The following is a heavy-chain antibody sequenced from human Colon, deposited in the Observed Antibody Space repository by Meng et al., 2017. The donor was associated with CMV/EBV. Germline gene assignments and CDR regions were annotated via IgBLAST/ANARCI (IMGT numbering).Heavy chain of an antibody. CDR1: ASVSSGGSY. J-gene: IGHJ4*02. D-gene: IGHD4-11*01. CDR3: ARRTTLSPHAYYFDY. V-gene: IGHV4-61*08. Sequence: ASVSSGGSYWSWVRQPPGKRLEWIGYVSYSGDTKYNPSLNSLVTMSLDTSTNQFSLKLSSVTAADTALYYCARRTTLSPHAYYFDYWGQGTLVTVSS. CDR2: VSYSGDT.